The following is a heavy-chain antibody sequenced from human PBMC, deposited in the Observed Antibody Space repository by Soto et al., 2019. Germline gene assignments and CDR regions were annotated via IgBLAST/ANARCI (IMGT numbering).Heavy chain of an antibody. CDR1: GFTFSSYA. CDR2: ISSNGGST. V-gene: IGHV3-64*01. CDR3: ARGPGYYFDY. Sequence: PGGSLRLSCAASGFTFSSYAMHWVRQAPGKGLEYVSAISSNGGSTYYANSVKGRFTISRDNSKNTLYLQMGSLRAEDMAVYYCARGPGYYFDYWGQGTLVTVLL. J-gene: IGHJ4*02.